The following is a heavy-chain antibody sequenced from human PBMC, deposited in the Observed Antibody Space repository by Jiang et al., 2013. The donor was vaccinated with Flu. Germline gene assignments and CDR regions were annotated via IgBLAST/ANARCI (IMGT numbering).Heavy chain of an antibody. CDR1: GYTFTGYY. CDR2: INPNSGAT. V-gene: IGHV1-2*02. D-gene: IGHD3-22*01. Sequence: QSGAEVKKPGASVKVSCKASGYTFTGYYLHWVRQAPGQGLEWMGWINPNSGATNYAQKFQGRVTMTRDTSISTVYMELSSLRSDDTAVYYCARGEESYYDSSGYPLNWGQGTQVTVSS. J-gene: IGHJ4*02. CDR3: ARGEESYYDSSGYPLN.